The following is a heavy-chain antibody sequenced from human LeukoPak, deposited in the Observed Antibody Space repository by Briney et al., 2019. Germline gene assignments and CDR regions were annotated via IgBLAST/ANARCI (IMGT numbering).Heavy chain of an antibody. J-gene: IGHJ3*02. CDR3: ARGLTRQRIVVVVTAGDAFDI. CDR1: GYTFSSYG. V-gene: IGHV1-18*01. CDR2: ISGYSANT. Sequence: ASVKVSCKASGYTFSSYGINWVRQAPGQGLEWMGWISGYSANTNYAQKFQGRVTITIDTSTSTAYMELRSLGSDDTAVYYCARGLTRQRIVVVVTAGDAFDIWGQGTMVTVSS. D-gene: IGHD2-15*01.